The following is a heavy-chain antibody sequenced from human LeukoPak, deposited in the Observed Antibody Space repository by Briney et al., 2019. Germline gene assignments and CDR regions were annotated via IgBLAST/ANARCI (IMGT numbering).Heavy chain of an antibody. D-gene: IGHD2-15*01. CDR2: ISGSGGST. Sequence: GGSLRLSCAASGFTFSSYAMSWVRQAPGKGLEWVSAISGSGGSTYYADSVKGRFTISRDNSKNTLYLQMNSLRAEDTAVYYCARGGFSGGILRYFDLWGRGTLVTVSS. J-gene: IGHJ2*01. CDR3: ARGGFSGGILRYFDL. CDR1: GFTFSSYA. V-gene: IGHV3-23*01.